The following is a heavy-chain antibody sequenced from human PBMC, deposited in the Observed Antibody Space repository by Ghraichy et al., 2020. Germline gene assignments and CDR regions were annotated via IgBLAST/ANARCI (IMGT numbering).Heavy chain of an antibody. D-gene: IGHD6-19*01. J-gene: IGHJ5*02. CDR2: INHSGST. V-gene: IGHV4-34*01. CDR3: ARKKYIAVAGTAPGVWFDP. CDR1: GGSFSGYY. Sequence: SETLSLTCAVYGGSFSGYYWSWIRQPPGKGLEWIGEINHSGSTNYNPSLKSRVTISVDTSKNQFSLKLSSVTAADTAVYYCARKKYIAVAGTAPGVWFDPWGQGTLVTVSS.